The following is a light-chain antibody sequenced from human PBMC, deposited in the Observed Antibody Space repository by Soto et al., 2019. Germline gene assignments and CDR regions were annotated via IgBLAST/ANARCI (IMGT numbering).Light chain of an antibody. V-gene: IGKV3-20*01. CDR2: GAS. Sequence: DIVLTQSPGTLSLSPGERATLSCRASETVNSNYLAWYQHKRGQAPRLLIYGASSRATGIPDRFSGSGSGTDFTLTITRLEPEDFAIYYCQQYGSSRTFGQGTKVDIK. CDR3: QQYGSSRT. CDR1: ETVNSNY. J-gene: IGKJ1*01.